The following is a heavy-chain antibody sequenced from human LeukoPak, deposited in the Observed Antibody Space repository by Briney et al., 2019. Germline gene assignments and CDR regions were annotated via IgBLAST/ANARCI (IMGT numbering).Heavy chain of an antibody. CDR3: ARVPAIVGATTRSYYYYYMDV. CDR1: GFTFSSYA. CDR2: ISGSGGRT. V-gene: IGHV3-23*01. J-gene: IGHJ6*03. D-gene: IGHD1-26*01. Sequence: GGSLRLSCAASGFTFSSYAMSWVRQAPGKGLEWVSAISGSGGRTYYADSVKGRFTISRDNANNSLHLQMNSMRAEDTAVYYCARVPAIVGATTRSYYYYYMDVWGKGTTVTVSS.